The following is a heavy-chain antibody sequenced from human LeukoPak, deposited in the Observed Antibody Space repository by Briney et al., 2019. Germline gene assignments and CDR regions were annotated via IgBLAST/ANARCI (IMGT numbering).Heavy chain of an antibody. J-gene: IGHJ3*02. CDR3: AKDLSFFGVVIPDAFDI. CDR1: GFTFSSYA. V-gene: IGHV3-23*01. D-gene: IGHD3-3*01. CDR2: ISGSGGST. Sequence: GGSLRLSCAASGFTFSSYAMSWVRQAPGQGLEWVSAISGSGGSTYYADSVKGRFTISRDNSKNTLYLQMNSLRAEDTAVYYCAKDLSFFGVVIPDAFDIWGQGTMVTVSS.